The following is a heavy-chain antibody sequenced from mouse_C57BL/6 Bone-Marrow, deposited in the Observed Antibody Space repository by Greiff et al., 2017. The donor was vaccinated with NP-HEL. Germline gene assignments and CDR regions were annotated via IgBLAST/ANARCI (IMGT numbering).Heavy chain of an antibody. V-gene: IGHV5-17*01. D-gene: IGHD2-4*01. CDR1: GFTFSDYG. J-gene: IGHJ3*01. CDR3: ARPYDYDERIFAY. Sequence: EVQVVESGGGLVKPGGSLKLSCAASGFTFSDYGMHWVRQAPEKGLEWVAYISSGSSTIYYADTVKGRFTISRDNAKNTLFLQMTSLRSEDTAMYYCARPYDYDERIFAYWGQGTLVTVSA. CDR2: ISSGSSTI.